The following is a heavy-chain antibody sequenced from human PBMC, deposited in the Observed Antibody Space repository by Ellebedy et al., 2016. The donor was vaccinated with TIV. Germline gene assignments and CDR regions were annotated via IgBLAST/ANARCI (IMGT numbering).Heavy chain of an antibody. Sequence: AASVKVSCKASGYIFTSYGISWVRQAPGQGLEWMGLISPYNGHTNYAQYFQGRLTLTTDTSTSTAYMELRSLRSDDTAVFYCARRYCTGGSCYYDYWGQGTVVTVSS. V-gene: IGHV1-18*04. CDR2: ISPYNGHT. D-gene: IGHD2-15*01. J-gene: IGHJ4*02. CDR3: ARRYCTGGSCYYDY. CDR1: GYIFTSYG.